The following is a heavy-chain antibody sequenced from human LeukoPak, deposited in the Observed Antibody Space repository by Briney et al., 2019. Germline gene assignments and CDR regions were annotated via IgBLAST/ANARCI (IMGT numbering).Heavy chain of an antibody. Sequence: GESLKISCKGSGYSFTSYWIGWVRQMPGKGLEWMGIIYPGDSDTRYSPSFQGQVTISADKSISTAYLQWSSLKASDTAMYYCARLRGLGYCTNGVCKNLGLRRVWFDPWGQGTLVTVSS. J-gene: IGHJ5*02. CDR2: IYPGDSDT. D-gene: IGHD2-8*01. V-gene: IGHV5-51*01. CDR1: GYSFTSYW. CDR3: ARLRGLGYCTNGVCKNLGLRRVWFDP.